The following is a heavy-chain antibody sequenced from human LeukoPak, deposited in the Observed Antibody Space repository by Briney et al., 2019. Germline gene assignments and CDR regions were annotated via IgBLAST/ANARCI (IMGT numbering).Heavy chain of an antibody. Sequence: PSETLSLTCTVSGGSISSYYWSWIRQPPGKGLEWIGEINHSGSTNYNPSLKSRVTISVDTSKNQFSLKLSSVTAADTAVYYCARGGKQWLVRGPYYYMDVWGKGTTVTVSS. CDR3: ARGGKQWLVRGPYYYMDV. J-gene: IGHJ6*03. CDR1: GGSISSYY. V-gene: IGHV4-34*01. D-gene: IGHD6-19*01. CDR2: INHSGST.